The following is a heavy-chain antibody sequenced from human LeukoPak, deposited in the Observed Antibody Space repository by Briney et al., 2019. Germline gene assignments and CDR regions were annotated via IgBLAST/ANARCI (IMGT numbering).Heavy chain of an antibody. J-gene: IGHJ1*01. V-gene: IGHV1-2*04. D-gene: IGHD2-2*02. CDR1: GYTFTGYY. CDR2: INPNSGGT. Sequence: ASVKVSCKASGYTFTGYYMRWVRPAPGQGLTWMGWINPNSGGTNYAQKFQGWVTMTRDTSINTAYMELSRLRSDDTAVYYCARILGYCSSTSCYRGYFQHWGQGTLVTVSS. CDR3: ARILGYCSSTSCYRGYFQH.